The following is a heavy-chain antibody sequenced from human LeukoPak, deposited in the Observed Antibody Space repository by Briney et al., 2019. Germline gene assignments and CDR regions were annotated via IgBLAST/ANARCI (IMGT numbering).Heavy chain of an antibody. J-gene: IGHJ4*02. D-gene: IGHD6-19*01. CDR1: GFTFSSYS. V-gene: IGHV3-21*01. Sequence: GGSLRLSCAASGFTFSSYSMNWVRQAPGKGLEWVSSISSSSSYIYYADSVRGRFTISRDNAKNSLYLQMNSLRAEDTAVYYCARDRAQFIAVAGTVDYWGQGTLVTVSS. CDR3: ARDRAQFIAVAGTVDY. CDR2: ISSSSSYI.